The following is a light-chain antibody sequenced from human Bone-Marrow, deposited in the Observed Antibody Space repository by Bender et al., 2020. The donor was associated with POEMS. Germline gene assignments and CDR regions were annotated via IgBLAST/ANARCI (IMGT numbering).Light chain of an antibody. J-gene: IGLJ3*02. CDR2: DVS. CDR1: SSDIGGSKY. V-gene: IGLV2-14*01. CDR3: NSHTSSDSWV. Sequence: QSALTQPPSASGSPGQSVTISCTGTSSDIGGSKYVSWYQQHPGKAPKLVIYDVSNRPSGVSNRFSGSKSGNTASLTISGLQAEDEADYYCNSHTSSDSWVFGGGTKLTVL.